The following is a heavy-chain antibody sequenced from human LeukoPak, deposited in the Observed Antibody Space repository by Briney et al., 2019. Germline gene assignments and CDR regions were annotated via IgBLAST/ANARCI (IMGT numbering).Heavy chain of an antibody. CDR3: ARDHHDAEAWYDAFDI. CDR2: IYSGGST. CDR1: GFTVSSNY. D-gene: IGHD2-15*01. V-gene: IGHV3-66*01. J-gene: IGHJ3*02. Sequence: PGGSLRLSCAASGFTVSSNYMSWVRQAPGKGLEWVSVIYSGGSTYYADSVKGRFTISRDNSKNTLYLQMNSLRAEDTAVYYSARDHHDAEAWYDAFDIWGQGTMVTVSS.